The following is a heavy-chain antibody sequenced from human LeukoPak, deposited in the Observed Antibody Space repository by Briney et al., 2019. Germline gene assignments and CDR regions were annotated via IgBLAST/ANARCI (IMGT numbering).Heavy chain of an antibody. J-gene: IGHJ4*02. CDR3: ARQVGSTRYYFDS. Sequence: GGSLRLSCAASGFTFSSYGMHWVRQAPGKGLEWVAVIWYDGRNKYYADSVTGRFTISRDNSKNTLYLQIMSLRVEDTAVYYCARQVGSTRYYFDSWGQGTLVTVSS. V-gene: IGHV3-33*01. D-gene: IGHD1-26*01. CDR1: GFTFSSYG. CDR2: IWYDGRNK.